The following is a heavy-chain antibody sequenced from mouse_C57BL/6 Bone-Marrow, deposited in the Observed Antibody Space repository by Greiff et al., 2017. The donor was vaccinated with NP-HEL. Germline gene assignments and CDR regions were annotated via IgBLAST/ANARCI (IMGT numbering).Heavy chain of an antibody. J-gene: IGHJ4*01. Sequence: VQLQQSGAELVRPAASVKLSCTVSGFNIKDDYMHWVKQRPEQGLEWIGWIDPENGDTEYASKFQGKATITAATSSNTAYLQLSSLTSEDTAVYYCTTGGSSPYAMDYWGQGTSVTVSS. CDR2: IDPENGDT. V-gene: IGHV14-4*01. CDR3: TTGGSSPYAMDY. CDR1: GFNIKDDY. D-gene: IGHD1-1*01.